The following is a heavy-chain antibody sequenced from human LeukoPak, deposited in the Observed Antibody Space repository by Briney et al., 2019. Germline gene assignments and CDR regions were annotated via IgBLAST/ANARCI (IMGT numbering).Heavy chain of an antibody. J-gene: IGHJ4*02. D-gene: IGHD3-3*01. V-gene: IGHV1-18*01. CDR3: AREGDYDFWSGYYPLRY. CDR1: GYTFTSYG. Sequence: ASVKVSCKASGYTFTSYGISWVRQAPGQGLEWMGWISAYNGNTNYAQKLQGRVTMTTDTSTSTAYMELRSLRSDDTAVYYCAREGDYDFWSGYYPLRYWGQGTLVTVSS. CDR2: ISAYNGNT.